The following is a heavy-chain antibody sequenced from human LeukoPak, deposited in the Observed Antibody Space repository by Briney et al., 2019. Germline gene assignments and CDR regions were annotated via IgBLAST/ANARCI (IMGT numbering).Heavy chain of an antibody. Sequence: GRSLRLSCAASGFTFSSYAMHWVRQAPGKGLKWVAVISYDGSNKYYADSVKGRFTISRDNSKNTLYLQMNSLRAEDTAVYYCARDLGFGVGLDYWGQGTLVTVSS. CDR2: ISYDGSNK. J-gene: IGHJ4*02. V-gene: IGHV3-30-3*01. CDR1: GFTFSSYA. CDR3: ARDLGFGVGLDY. D-gene: IGHD3-10*01.